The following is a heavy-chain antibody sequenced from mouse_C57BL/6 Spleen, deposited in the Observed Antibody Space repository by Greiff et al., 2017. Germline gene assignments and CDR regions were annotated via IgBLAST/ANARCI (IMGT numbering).Heavy chain of an antibody. CDR2: IWSGGST. CDR1: GFSLTSYG. D-gene: IGHD2-4*01. CDR3: ARPPDYDEAWLAY. Sequence: VQLKESGPGLVQPSQSLSITCTVSGFSLTSYGVHWVRQSPGKGLEWLGVIWSGGSTDYNAAFISRLSISKDNSKSQVFFKMNSLQADDTAIYYCARPPDYDEAWLAYWGQGTLVTVSA. V-gene: IGHV2-2*01. J-gene: IGHJ3*01.